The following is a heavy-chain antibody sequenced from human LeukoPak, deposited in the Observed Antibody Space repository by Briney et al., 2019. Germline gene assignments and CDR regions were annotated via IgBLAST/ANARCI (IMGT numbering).Heavy chain of an antibody. CDR1: GYTFTGYY. CDR3: ARSTSGGAMTS. Sequence: ASVKVSCKASGYTFTGYYMHWVRQTPGQGLEWMGRINPNSGGTNYAQKFQGRVTMTRDTSISTAYMELSRLRSDDTAVYYCARSTSGGAMTSWGQGTLVTVSS. D-gene: IGHD3-16*01. CDR2: INPNSGGT. J-gene: IGHJ5*02. V-gene: IGHV1-2*06.